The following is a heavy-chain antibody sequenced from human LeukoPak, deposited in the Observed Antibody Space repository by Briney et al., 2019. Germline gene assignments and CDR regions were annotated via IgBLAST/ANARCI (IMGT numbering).Heavy chain of an antibody. D-gene: IGHD2-15*01. CDR1: GFTFSSYS. CDR3: ARVGYCSGGSCYSGY. CDR2: ISSSSSYI. V-gene: IGHV3-21*01. Sequence: RGSLRLSCAASGFTFSSYSMNWVRQAPGKGLEWVSSISSSSSYIYYADLVKGRFTISRDNAKNSLYLQMNSLRAEDTAVYYCARVGYCSGGSCYSGYWGQGTLVTVSS. J-gene: IGHJ4*02.